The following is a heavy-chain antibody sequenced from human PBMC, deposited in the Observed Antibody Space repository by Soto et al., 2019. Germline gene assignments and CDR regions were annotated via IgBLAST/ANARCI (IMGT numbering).Heavy chain of an antibody. D-gene: IGHD3-22*01. CDR3: ARRAYYDSSGYSYYFDY. V-gene: IGHV5-51*01. CDR2: IYPGDSDT. J-gene: IGHJ4*02. CDR1: GYSFTSYW. Sequence: PGESLKISCKGSGYSFTSYWIGWVRQMPGKGLEWMGIIYPGDSDTRYSPSFQGQVTISADKSISTAYLQWSSLKASDTAMYYCARRAYYDSSGYSYYFDYWGQGTLVTVSS.